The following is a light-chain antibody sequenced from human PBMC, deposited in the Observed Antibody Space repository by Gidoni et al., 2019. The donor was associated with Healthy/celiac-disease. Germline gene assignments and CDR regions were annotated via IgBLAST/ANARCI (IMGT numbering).Light chain of an antibody. CDR2: DAS. Sequence: ESVFTQSPATLSLSPGDRATLSCRDSQSVSSYLAWYQQKPGQAPRLLIYDASNRDTGIPDRFSDSGSGTDFTLTISSLEPEDFAVYYCQQRSNWPPSFGQGTKLEIK. V-gene: IGKV3-11*01. J-gene: IGKJ2*03. CDR1: QSVSSY. CDR3: QQRSNWPPS.